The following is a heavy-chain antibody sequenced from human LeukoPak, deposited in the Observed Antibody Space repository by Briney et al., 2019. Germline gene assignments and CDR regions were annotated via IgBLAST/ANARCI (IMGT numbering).Heavy chain of an antibody. V-gene: IGHV1-2*02. CDR3: ARGGPSALVIMK. CDR1: GYTFSDYY. Sequence: ASVKVSCKASGYTFSDYYIHWVRQAPGQGLEWMGWINPNSGGTNYAQRFQDRVTVTRDTSFTTAYMELRRLTSDDTAVYYCARGGPSALVIMKWGQGTLVTVSS. D-gene: IGHD3-10*01. J-gene: IGHJ4*02. CDR2: INPNSGGT.